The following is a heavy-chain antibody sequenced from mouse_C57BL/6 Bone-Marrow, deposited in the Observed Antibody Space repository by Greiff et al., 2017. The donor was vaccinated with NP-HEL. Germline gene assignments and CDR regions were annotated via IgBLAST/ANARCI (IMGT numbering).Heavy chain of an antibody. D-gene: IGHD1-1*01. Sequence: EVQGVESGGGLVQSGRSLRLSCATSGFTFSDFYMEWVRQAPGKGLEWIAASRNKANDYTTEYSASVKGRFIVSRDTSQSILYLQMNALRAEDTAIYYCARDGITTVGYFDVWGTGTTVTVSS. V-gene: IGHV7-1*01. CDR2: SRNKANDYTT. CDR3: ARDGITTVGYFDV. CDR1: GFTFSDFY. J-gene: IGHJ1*03.